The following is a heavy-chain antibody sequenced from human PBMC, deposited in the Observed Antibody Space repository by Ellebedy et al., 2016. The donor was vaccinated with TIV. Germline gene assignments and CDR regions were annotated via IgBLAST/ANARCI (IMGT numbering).Heavy chain of an antibody. Sequence: GESLKISCAASGFTFSYAWMSWARQAPGKGLEWVGRIRSKTDGGTTDYAAPVKGRFTISRDDSKTTLYLQMNSLKTEDTAVYYCTTGYTYVSYWGQGTLVTVSS. J-gene: IGHJ4*02. CDR3: TTGYTYVSY. D-gene: IGHD5-18*01. CDR1: GFTFSYAW. CDR2: IRSKTDGGTT. V-gene: IGHV3-15*01.